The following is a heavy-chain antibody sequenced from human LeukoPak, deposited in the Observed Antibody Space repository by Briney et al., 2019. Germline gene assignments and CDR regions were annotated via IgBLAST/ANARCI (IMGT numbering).Heavy chain of an antibody. CDR3: AKEGAYPIITYDS. J-gene: IGHJ5*01. CDR1: GFTFSNYW. CDR2: IKQDGSEK. Sequence: GGSLRLSCAAPGFTFSNYWMNWLRQAPGKGLERVANIKQDGSEKYYVDSVKGRFTISRDNAKNSLYLQMNSLRAEDAGVYYCAKEGAYPIITYDSWGQGTLVTVSS. V-gene: IGHV3-7*01. D-gene: IGHD1-14*01.